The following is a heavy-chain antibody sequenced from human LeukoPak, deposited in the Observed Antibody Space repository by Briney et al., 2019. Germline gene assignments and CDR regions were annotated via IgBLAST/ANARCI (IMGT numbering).Heavy chain of an antibody. CDR1: GYTFTSYG. J-gene: IGHJ4*02. CDR3: ARAGYGDLYYFDY. D-gene: IGHD4-17*01. CDR2: MNPNSGNT. Sequence: ASVKVSCKASGYTFTSYGISWVRQAPGQGLEWMGWMNPNSGNTGYAQKFQGRVTITRNTSISTAYMELSSLRSEDTAVYYCARAGYGDLYYFDYWGQGTLVTVSS. V-gene: IGHV1-8*03.